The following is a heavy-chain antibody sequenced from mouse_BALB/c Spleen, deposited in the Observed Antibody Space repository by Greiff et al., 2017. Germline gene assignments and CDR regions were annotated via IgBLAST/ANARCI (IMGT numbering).Heavy chain of an antibody. D-gene: IGHD2-4*01. CDR2: INSNGGST. Sequence: DVQLQESGGGLVQPGGSLKLSCAASGFTFSSYGMSWVRQTPDKRLELVATINSNGGSTYYPDSVKGRFTISRDNAKNTLYLQMSSLKSEDTAMYYCARDGDYDWFAYWGQGTLVTVSA. CDR3: ARDGDYDWFAY. V-gene: IGHV5-6-3*01. J-gene: IGHJ3*01. CDR1: GFTFSSYG.